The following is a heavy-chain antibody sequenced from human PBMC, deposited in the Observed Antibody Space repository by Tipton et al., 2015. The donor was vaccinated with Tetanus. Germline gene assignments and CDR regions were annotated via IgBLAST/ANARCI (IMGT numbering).Heavy chain of an antibody. CDR3: AGGMVISFFDC. D-gene: IGHD3-3*01. CDR2: IYIGGST. CDR1: GFDVNSYY. Sequence: AVSGFDVNSYYMSWVRQAPGKGLEWVSIIYIGGSTFHADSGKGRFTISRDKSTSSLSLQMNNLRTDDTAIYYCAGGMVISFFDCWGQGALVTVSS. J-gene: IGHJ4*02. V-gene: IGHV3-53*01.